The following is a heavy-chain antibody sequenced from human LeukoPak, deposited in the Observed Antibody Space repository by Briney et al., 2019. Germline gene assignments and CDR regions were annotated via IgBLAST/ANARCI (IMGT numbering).Heavy chain of an antibody. V-gene: IGHV4-61*02. CDR1: GGSISSSGYY. D-gene: IGHD3-16*02. CDR2: IYTSGSS. Sequence: SETLSLTCTVSGGSISSSGYYWSWIRQPAGKGLEWIGRIYTSGSSNYNPSLKSRVTISVDTSKNQFSLKVSSVTAADTAVYFCARDQTGSRWGSYRYDAFDIWGQGTMVTVSS. J-gene: IGHJ3*02. CDR3: ARDQTGSRWGSYRYDAFDI.